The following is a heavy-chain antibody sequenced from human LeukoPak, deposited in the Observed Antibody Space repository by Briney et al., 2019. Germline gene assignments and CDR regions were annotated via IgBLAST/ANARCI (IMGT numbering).Heavy chain of an antibody. V-gene: IGHV3-11*03. D-gene: IGHD2-2*01. CDR1: GFTFSDHY. Sequence: GGSLRLSCAASGFTFSDHYMTWIRQAPGKGLEGVSYISTSSTYTNYADSVKGRFTISRDNAKNSLYLQMNSLRAEDTAVYYCARNYCSSTSCYGSFDYWGQGTLVTVSS. CDR2: ISTSSTYT. CDR3: ARNYCSSTSCYGSFDY. J-gene: IGHJ4*02.